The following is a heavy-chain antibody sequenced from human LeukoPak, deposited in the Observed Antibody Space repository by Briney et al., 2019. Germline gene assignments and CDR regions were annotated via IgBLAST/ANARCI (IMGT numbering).Heavy chain of an antibody. D-gene: IGHD3-10*01. CDR3: ARDVGSGSYSASDY. Sequence: GGSLRRSCAASGFSFSRYSVNWVRQAPGKGLEWVSFIGSSSRYIYYADSVKGRFTISRDDAKNSLYLQMNSLRAEDTAVYYCARDVGSGSYSASDYWGQGTLVTVSS. J-gene: IGHJ4*02. CDR2: IGSSSRYI. V-gene: IGHV3-21*01. CDR1: GFSFSRYS.